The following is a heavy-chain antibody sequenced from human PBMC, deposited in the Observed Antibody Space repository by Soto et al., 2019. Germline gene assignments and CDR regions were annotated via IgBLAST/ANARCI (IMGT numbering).Heavy chain of an antibody. J-gene: IGHJ3*02. CDR1: GFTFSNYY. CDR3: AKEGSDYYYCCGYYSGGYDVFDI. Sequence: GGSLRLSCAASGFTFSNYYMHWVRQAPGKGLVWVSRVKSDGTTTNYADSVKGRFTISRDNSKNTLYLQMNSLRAEDTAVYYYAKEGSDYYYCCGYYSGGYDVFDIWGQGTMETVSS. V-gene: IGHV3-74*01. D-gene: IGHD3-22*01. CDR2: VKSDGTTT.